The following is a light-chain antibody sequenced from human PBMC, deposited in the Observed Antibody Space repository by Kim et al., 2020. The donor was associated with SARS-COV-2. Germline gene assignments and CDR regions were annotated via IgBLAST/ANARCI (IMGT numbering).Light chain of an antibody. V-gene: IGKV1-39*01. CDR1: QSIGKF. CDR3: QQSFGTPPIT. Sequence: SVGDRVAITCRASQSIGKFLNWYQQRPGNAPNLLIYGASTLQGGVPSRFSGSGSGTEFTLTISSLQPEDFVTYYCQQSFGTPPITFGQGTRLEIK. CDR2: GAS. J-gene: IGKJ5*01.